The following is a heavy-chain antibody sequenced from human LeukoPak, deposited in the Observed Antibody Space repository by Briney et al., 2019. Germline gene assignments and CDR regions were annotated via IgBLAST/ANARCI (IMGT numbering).Heavy chain of an antibody. CDR2: VYYSGST. V-gene: IGHV4-39*07. Sequence: SETLSLTCTVSGGSISSSSYYWGWIRQPPGKGLEWIGSVYYSGSTYYNPSLKSRVTISIDTSKSQFSLKLSSVTAADTAVYYCARNKSPGYTFGGLIGPFYYWGQGTLVTVSS. CDR3: ARNKSPGYTFGGLIGPFYY. CDR1: GGSISSSSYY. J-gene: IGHJ4*02. D-gene: IGHD3-16*02.